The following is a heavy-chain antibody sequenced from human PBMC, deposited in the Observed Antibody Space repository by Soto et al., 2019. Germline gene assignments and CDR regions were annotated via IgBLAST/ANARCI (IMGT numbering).Heavy chain of an antibody. J-gene: IGHJ2*01. V-gene: IGHV3-23*01. CDR3: AKHKGAGSYTNWCFDV. CDR1: GLTFSRFA. CDR2: IHESGRA. D-gene: IGHD3-10*01. Sequence: EVQVLDSGGGLVQPGGSLRLSCTASGLTFSRFAMSWVRQAPGKGLEWVATIHESGRADYAEFVRGRFAISRDNSRDTMYLQMNTLRAEDTAVYYCAKHKGAGSYTNWCFDVWGRGTLVAVAS.